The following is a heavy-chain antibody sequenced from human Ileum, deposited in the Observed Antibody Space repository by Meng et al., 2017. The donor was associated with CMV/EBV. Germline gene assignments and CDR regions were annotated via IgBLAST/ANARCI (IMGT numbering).Heavy chain of an antibody. D-gene: IGHD6-13*01. CDR3: ARESAGGGAAATGGGSFDI. J-gene: IGHJ3*02. CDR2: ISSSSSYI. CDR1: GFTFSSYS. V-gene: IGHV3-21*01. Sequence: GGSLRLSCAASGFTFSSYSMNWVRQAPGKGLEWVSSISSSSSYIYYADSVKGRFTISRDNAKNSLYLQMSSLRAEDTAVYYCARESAGGGAAATGGGSFDIWGQGTMVTVSS.